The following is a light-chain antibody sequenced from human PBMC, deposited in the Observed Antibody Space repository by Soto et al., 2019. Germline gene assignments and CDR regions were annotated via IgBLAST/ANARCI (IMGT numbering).Light chain of an antibody. CDR3: QQYGTRRSVT. CDR1: QSVDSNY. Sequence: EIVLTQSPGTLSLSPGEEATLSCRASQSVDSNYLAWYQQKPGHAPSLIIYGASGRADGIPLRFSGSGCGSDFTLTISIVDLEDFAVYYCQQYGTRRSVTFGQGTRLEI. V-gene: IGKV3-20*01. CDR2: GAS. J-gene: IGKJ5*01.